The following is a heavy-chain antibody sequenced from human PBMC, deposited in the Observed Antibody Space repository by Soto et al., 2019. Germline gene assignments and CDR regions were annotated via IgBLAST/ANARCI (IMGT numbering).Heavy chain of an antibody. CDR2: IHYSGDS. J-gene: IGHJ4*02. V-gene: IGHV4-31*03. Sequence: SETLSLTCTVSGDSVSSVGFHWAWLRRPPGKGLEWIGYIHYSGDSYDNPSLTSRITMSMDVSKNQFSLNLRSVTAADTAIYYCARDVNDSSGSQGFDYWGQGTLVTVSS. CDR1: GDSVSSVGFH. D-gene: IGHD3-22*01. CDR3: ARDVNDSSGSQGFDY.